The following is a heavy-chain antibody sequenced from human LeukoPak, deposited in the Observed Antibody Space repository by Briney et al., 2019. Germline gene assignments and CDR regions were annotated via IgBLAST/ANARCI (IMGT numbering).Heavy chain of an antibody. CDR3: ARAPGTAFDY. CDR1: GGSISSSDYY. Sequence: SETLSLTCTVSGGSISSSDYYWAWIRQPPGKGLEWIGSINYSGSTYYNPSLKSRVTISVDTSKNQFSLKLSSVTAAGTAVYYCARAPGTAFDYWGQGTLVTVSS. CDR2: INYSGST. D-gene: IGHD1-1*01. V-gene: IGHV4-39*01. J-gene: IGHJ4*02.